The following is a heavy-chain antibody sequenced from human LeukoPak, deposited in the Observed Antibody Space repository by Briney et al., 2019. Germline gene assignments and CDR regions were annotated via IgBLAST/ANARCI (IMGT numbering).Heavy chain of an antibody. D-gene: IGHD3-3*02. CDR3: ARDLSGPTLGVLGRAFDI. V-gene: IGHV1-18*01. Sequence: ASVKVSCKASGYTFTSYGISWVRQAPGQGLEWMGWISAYNGNTNYAQKLQGRVTMATDTSTSTAYMELRSLRSDDTAVYYCARDLSGPTLGVLGRAFDIWGQGTMVTVSS. CDR2: ISAYNGNT. J-gene: IGHJ3*02. CDR1: GYTFTSYG.